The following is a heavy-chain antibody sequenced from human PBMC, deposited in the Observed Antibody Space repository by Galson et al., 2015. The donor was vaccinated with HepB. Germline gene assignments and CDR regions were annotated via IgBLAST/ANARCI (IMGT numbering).Heavy chain of an antibody. CDR3: ARPYCSSTSCYTGYYFDY. Sequence: SVKASCKASGYTFTGYYMHWVRQAPGQGLEWMGWINPNSGGTNYAQKFQGRVTMTRDTSISTAYMELSRLRSDDTAVYYCARPYCSSTSCYTGYYFDYWGQGTLVTVSS. CDR2: INPNSGGT. CDR1: GYTFTGYY. J-gene: IGHJ4*02. V-gene: IGHV1-2*02. D-gene: IGHD2-2*02.